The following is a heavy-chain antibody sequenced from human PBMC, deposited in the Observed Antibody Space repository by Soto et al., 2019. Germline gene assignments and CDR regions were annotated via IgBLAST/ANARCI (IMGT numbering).Heavy chain of an antibody. CDR1: SGLASGFTFSNYG. Sequence: PGGSLRLSCAASGLASGFTFSNYGMHWVRQAPGKGLEWVAVIWFDGNKQHYADSVKGRFTISRDNSKNTLYVQMTSLRAEDTAVYYCARGLQSLFDYWGQGTLVTVSS. CDR3: ARGLQSLFDY. CDR2: IWFDGNKQ. V-gene: IGHV3-33*08. J-gene: IGHJ4*02.